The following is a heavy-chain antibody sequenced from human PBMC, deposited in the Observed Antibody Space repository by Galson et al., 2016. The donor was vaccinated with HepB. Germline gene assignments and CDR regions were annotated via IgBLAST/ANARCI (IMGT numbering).Heavy chain of an antibody. Sequence: SLRLSCATSRFTFSDYAIHWVRQAPGKGLEWVAVISYDGWSQKYADSVRGRVTISRNNSKDKLYLQMNTLRVDDTAVYYCAWGSVASPAGPAYNWGQGTLVTVSS. CDR3: AWGSVASPAGPAYN. CDR1: RFTFSDYA. D-gene: IGHD3-16*01. V-gene: IGHV3-30*04. CDR2: ISYDGWSQ. J-gene: IGHJ4*02.